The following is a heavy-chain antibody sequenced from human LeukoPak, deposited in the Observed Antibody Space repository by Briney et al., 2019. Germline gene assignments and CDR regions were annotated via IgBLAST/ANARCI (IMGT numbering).Heavy chain of an antibody. J-gene: IGHJ6*02. CDR2: IYSGDSDT. D-gene: IGHD5-12*01. CDR3: ARHSTPRQYSGYDLYYYGMDV. CDR1: GYSFTSFW. Sequence: GESLKTSWKGSGYSFTSFWIGWVRQVPGKGLGWVGIIYSGDSDTRYSPSFQGQVTISADKSISTAYLQWSSLKASDTAMYYCARHSTPRQYSGYDLYYYGMDVWGQGTTVTVSS. V-gene: IGHV5-51*01.